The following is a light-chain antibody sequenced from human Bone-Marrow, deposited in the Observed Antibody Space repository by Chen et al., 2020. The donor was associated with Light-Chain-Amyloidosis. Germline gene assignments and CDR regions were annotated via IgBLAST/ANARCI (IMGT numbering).Light chain of an antibody. J-gene: IGKJ4*01. Sequence: DIQMTQSPSSLSASVGDRVTITCRASQSISSYLNWYQQKPGKAPKLLIYAASSLQSGVPSRFSGSGSGTDFTLTISRLEPEDFAAYYCQQYGSSPLSFGGGTKVEIK. V-gene: IGKV1-39*01. CDR3: QQYGSSPLS. CDR2: AAS. CDR1: QSISSY.